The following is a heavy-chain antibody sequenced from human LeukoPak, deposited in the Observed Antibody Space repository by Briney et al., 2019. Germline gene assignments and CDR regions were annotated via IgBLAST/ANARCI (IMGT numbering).Heavy chain of an antibody. V-gene: IGHV3-30*02. J-gene: IGHJ3*02. CDR2: IRYDGSNK. CDR3: AREGSLEFSGAFDI. CDR1: GFTFSSYG. D-gene: IGHD2-15*01. Sequence: GGSLRLSCAASGFTFSSYGMHWVRQAPGKGLEWVAFIRYDGSNKYYADSVKGRFTISRDNSKNTLYLQMNSLRAEDTAVYYCAREGSLEFSGAFDIWGQGTMVTVSS.